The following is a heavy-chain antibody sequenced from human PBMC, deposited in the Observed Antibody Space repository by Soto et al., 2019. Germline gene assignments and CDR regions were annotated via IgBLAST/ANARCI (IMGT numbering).Heavy chain of an antibody. D-gene: IGHD2-8*01. CDR2: ISSSSSTI. Sequence: GGSLRLSCAASGFTFSSYSMNWVRQAPGKGLEWVSYISSSSSTIYYADSVKGRFTISRDNAKNSLYLQMNSLRDEDTAVYYCARDGIDIVLMVYAHYGMDVWGQGTTVTVSS. CDR3: ARDGIDIVLMVYAHYGMDV. CDR1: GFTFSSYS. V-gene: IGHV3-48*02. J-gene: IGHJ6*02.